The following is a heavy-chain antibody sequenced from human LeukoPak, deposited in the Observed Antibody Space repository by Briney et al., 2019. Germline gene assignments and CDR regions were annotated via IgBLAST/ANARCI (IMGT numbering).Heavy chain of an antibody. CDR2: ISGSGGST. CDR3: AKDQGSVRQLGPIDY. Sequence: GGSLRLSCAASGFTFSSYGMSWVRQAPGKGLEWVSAISGSGGSTYYADSVKGRFTISRDNSKNTLYLQMNSLRAEDTAVYYCAKDQGSVRQLGPIDYWGQGTLVTVSS. J-gene: IGHJ4*02. CDR1: GFTFSSYG. V-gene: IGHV3-23*01. D-gene: IGHD6-13*01.